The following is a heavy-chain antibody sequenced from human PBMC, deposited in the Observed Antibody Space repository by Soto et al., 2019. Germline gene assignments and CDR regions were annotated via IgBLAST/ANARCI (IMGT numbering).Heavy chain of an antibody. V-gene: IGHV3-66*01. CDR2: IYSGGST. CDR1: GFTFNTYG. CDR3: ARARVYYYDSSGYYFDY. Sequence: GGSLRLSCAASGFTFNTYGFHWVRQAPGKGLEWVSVIYSGGSTYYADSVKGRFTISRDNSKNTLYLQMNSLRAEDTAVYYCARARVYYYDSSGYYFDYWGQGTLVTVSS. J-gene: IGHJ4*02. D-gene: IGHD3-22*01.